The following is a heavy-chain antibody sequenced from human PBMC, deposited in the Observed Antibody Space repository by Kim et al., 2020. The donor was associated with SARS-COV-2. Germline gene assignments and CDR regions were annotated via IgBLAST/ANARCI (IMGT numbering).Heavy chain of an antibody. Sequence: SETLSLTCTVSGGSISGYYWSWIRQPPGKGLEWIGYIYYSGSTNYNPSLKSRVTISVDTSKNQFSLKLSSVTAADTAVYYCARDLSYSGSYYTAFDIWG. CDR1: GGSISGYY. J-gene: IGHJ3*02. CDR2: IYYSGST. V-gene: IGHV4-59*01. CDR3: ARDLSYSGSYYTAFDI. D-gene: IGHD1-26*01.